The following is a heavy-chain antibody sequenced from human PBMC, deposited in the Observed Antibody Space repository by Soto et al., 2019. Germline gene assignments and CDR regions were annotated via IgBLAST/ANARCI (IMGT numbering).Heavy chain of an antibody. D-gene: IGHD3-3*01. CDR1: GFTFSSYR. CDR3: ARGNDVWSGYYTGNFDY. V-gene: IGHV3-7*01. J-gene: IGHJ4*02. CDR2: IKQDGSEK. Sequence: EVQLVESGGGLVQPGGSLRLSCAASGFTFSSYRMSWVRQAPGKGLVWVAKIKQDGSEKYYVDSVKGRFTISRDNAKNSLYLQMNSLRAEDTAVYYCARGNDVWSGYYTGNFDYWGQGTMVTVSS.